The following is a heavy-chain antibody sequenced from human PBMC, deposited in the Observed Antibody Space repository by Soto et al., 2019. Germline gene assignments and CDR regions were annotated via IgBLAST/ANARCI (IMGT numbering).Heavy chain of an antibody. Sequence: EVQLVESGGGLIQSGGSLRLSCAASGFTVSSNYMNWVRQAPGKGLEWVSVIYSDNKTYYADSVKGRFTISRDKSKNTLYIQMTSLSAEDTAIYYCARGYWAGGMDVWGQGTTITVSS. CDR3: ARGYWAGGMDV. D-gene: IGHD2-8*02. J-gene: IGHJ6*02. CDR1: GFTVSSNY. CDR2: IYSDNKT. V-gene: IGHV3-53*01.